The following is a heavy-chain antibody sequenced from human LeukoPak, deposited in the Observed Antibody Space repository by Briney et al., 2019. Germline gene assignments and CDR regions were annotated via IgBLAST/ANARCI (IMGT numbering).Heavy chain of an antibody. J-gene: IGHJ4*02. CDR2: ISYDGSNK. Sequence: GRSLRLSCAASGFTFSSYGMHWVRQAPGKGLEWVAVISYDGSNKYYADSVKGRFTISRDNSKNTLYLQMNSLRAEDTAVYYCAKGETYYWGQGTLVTVSS. CDR1: GFTFSSYG. V-gene: IGHV3-30*18. CDR3: AKGETYY.